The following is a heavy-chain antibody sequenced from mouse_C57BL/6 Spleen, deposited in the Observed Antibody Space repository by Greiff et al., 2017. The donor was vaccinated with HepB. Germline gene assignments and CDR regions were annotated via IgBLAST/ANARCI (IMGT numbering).Heavy chain of an antibody. CDR2: INPNNGGT. CDR1: GYTFTDYY. J-gene: IGHJ1*03. Sequence: VQLQQSGPELVKPGASVKISCKASGYTFTDYYMNWVKQSHGKSLEWIGDINPNNGGTSYNQKFKGKATLTVDKSSSTAYMELRSLTSEDSAVYYCARLSFDVWGTGTTVTVSS. V-gene: IGHV1-26*01. CDR3: ARLSFDV.